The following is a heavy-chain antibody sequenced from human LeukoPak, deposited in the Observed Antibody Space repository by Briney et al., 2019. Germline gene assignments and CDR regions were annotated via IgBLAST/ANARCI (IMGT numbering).Heavy chain of an antibody. CDR2: IRYDGSNK. V-gene: IGHV3-30*02. Sequence: GGSLRLSCAASAFTFTSYGLHWVRQAPGKGLEWVSFIRYDGSNKYYADSVKGRFMIYRDNSKNTLYLQMNSLRVEDTAVYYCAKEAYGSGEKMADYWGQGTLVTVSS. J-gene: IGHJ4*02. CDR1: AFTFTSYG. D-gene: IGHD3-10*01. CDR3: AKEAYGSGEKMADY.